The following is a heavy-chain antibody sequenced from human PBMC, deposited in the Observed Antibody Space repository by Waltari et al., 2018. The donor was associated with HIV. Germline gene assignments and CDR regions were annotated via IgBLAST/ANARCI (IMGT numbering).Heavy chain of an antibody. D-gene: IGHD3-22*01. V-gene: IGHV7-4-1*01. Sequence: VQLVQSGAELKKPGASVKVSCTGSGYSFTKYGINWVRQAPGDGLEWMGWINTNTGKPTYAQDFTGRFVFSSDTSSYTAYLEIHSLRSEDTAIYYCARDPPTTYYYDTHNRRWFDPWGQGTLVTVSS. CDR2: INTNTGKP. CDR3: ARDPPTTYYYDTHNRRWFDP. CDR1: GYSFTKYG. J-gene: IGHJ5*02.